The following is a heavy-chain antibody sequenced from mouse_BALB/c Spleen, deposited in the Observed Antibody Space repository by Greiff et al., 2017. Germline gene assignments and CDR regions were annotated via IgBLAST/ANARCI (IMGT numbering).Heavy chain of an antibody. CDR2: INSNGGST. Sequence: EVHLVESGGGLVQPGGSLKLSCAASGFTFSSYGMSRVRQTPDKRLELVATINSNGGSTYYPDSVKGRFTISRDNAKNTLYLQMSSLKSEDTAMYYCAREDSSGYESAMDYWGQGTSVTVSS. CDR1: GFTFSSYG. V-gene: IGHV5-6-3*01. CDR3: AREDSSGYESAMDY. J-gene: IGHJ4*01. D-gene: IGHD3-2*01.